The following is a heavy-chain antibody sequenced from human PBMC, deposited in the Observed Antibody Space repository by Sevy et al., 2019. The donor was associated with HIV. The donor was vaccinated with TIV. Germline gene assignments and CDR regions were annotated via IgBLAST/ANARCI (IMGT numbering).Heavy chain of an antibody. J-gene: IGHJ4*02. CDR3: ARDRGSYGDYYFFDY. CDR1: GFTFSSYA. Sequence: VGSLRLSCAASGFTFSSYAMHWVRQAPGKGLEWVAVISYDGSNKYYADSVKGRFTISRDNSKNTLYLQMNSLRAEDTAVYYCARDRGSYGDYYFFDYWGQGTLVTVSS. V-gene: IGHV3-30*04. D-gene: IGHD4-17*01. CDR2: ISYDGSNK.